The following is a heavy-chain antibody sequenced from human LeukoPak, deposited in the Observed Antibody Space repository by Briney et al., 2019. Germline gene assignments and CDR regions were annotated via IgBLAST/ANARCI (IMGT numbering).Heavy chain of an antibody. D-gene: IGHD5-12*01. Sequence: SVKVSCKASGGTFSSYAISWVRQAPGQGLEWMGGIIPIFGTANYAQKFQGRVTITADESTSTAYMELSSLRSEDTAVYYCARSYSGYDEFYDYWSQGTLVTVSS. CDR3: ARSYSGYDEFYDY. V-gene: IGHV1-69*13. CDR2: IIPIFGTA. J-gene: IGHJ4*02. CDR1: GGTFSSYA.